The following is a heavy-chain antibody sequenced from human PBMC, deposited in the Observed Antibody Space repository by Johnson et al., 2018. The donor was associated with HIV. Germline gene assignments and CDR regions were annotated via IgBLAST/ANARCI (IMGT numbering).Heavy chain of an antibody. CDR2: MSYDESNT. V-gene: IGHV3-33*05. D-gene: IGHD3-16*01. CDR3: AKCIWGSSLIDVFDM. J-gene: IGHJ3*02. CDR1: GFTLSTYG. Sequence: VQLVESGGGVVQPGRSLRLSCAVSGFTLSTYGMHWVRQAPGKGPEWVAVMSYDESNTYYADSVKGRFTISRDKSKKTLYLQMNGLRVEDTAVYYCAKCIWGSSLIDVFDMWGRGTTVIVSS.